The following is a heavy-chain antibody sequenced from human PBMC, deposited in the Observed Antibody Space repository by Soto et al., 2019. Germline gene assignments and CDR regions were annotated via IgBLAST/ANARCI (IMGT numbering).Heavy chain of an antibody. V-gene: IGHV3-49*03. CDR1: GFTFGDYA. CDR3: TIYDFWSGSDTH. J-gene: IGHJ4*02. Sequence: GGSLRLSCTASGFTFGDYAMSWFRQAPGKGLEWVGFIRSKAYGGTTEYAASVKGRFTISRDDSKSIAYLQMNSLKTEDTAVYYCTIYDFWSGSDTHWGQGTLVTVSS. D-gene: IGHD3-3*01. CDR2: IRSKAYGGTT.